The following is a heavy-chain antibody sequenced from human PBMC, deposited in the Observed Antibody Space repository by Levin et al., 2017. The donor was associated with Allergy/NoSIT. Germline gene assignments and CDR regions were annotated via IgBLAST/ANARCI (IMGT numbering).Heavy chain of an antibody. CDR2: ISGSGGTT. J-gene: IGHJ4*02. V-gene: IGHV3-23*01. CDR3: AKEDSSCGSDCNSLLDY. CDR1: GFTFSSYS. D-gene: IGHD2-21*02. Sequence: GGSRLSCAASGFTFSSYSMAWVRQAPGKGLEWVSVISGSGGTTHYADSVRGRFTISRDNSKNTVFLQMNILRAEDTATYYCAKEDSSCGSDCNSLLDYWGQGTLVTVSS.